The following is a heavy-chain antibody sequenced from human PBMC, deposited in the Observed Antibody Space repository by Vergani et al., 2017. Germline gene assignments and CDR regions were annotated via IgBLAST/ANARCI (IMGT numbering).Heavy chain of an antibody. J-gene: IGHJ2*01. CDR1: GFTVSSNY. CDR3: ARRQDSSGYYYDYWYFDL. D-gene: IGHD3-22*01. CDR2: IYSGGST. V-gene: IGHV3-66*01. Sequence: VQLVESGGGLVKPGGSLRLSCAASGFTVSSNYMSWVRQAPGKGLEWVSVIYSGGSTYYADSVKGRFTISRDNSKNTLYRQMNSLRAEDTAVYYCARRQDSSGYYYDYWYFDLWGRGTLVTVSS.